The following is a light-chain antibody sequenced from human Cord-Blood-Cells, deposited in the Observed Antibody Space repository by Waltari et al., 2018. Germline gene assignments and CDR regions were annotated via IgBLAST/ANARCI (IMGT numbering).Light chain of an antibody. J-gene: IGKJ3*01. V-gene: IGKV3-15*01. CDR3: QQYNNWPIT. CDR2: GAS. CDR1: QSVSSN. Sequence: EIVMTQSPATLSVSPGEGAPLSCRASQSVSSNLAWYQQKPGQAPRLLIYGASTRATGIPARFSGSGSGTEFTLTISSLQSEDFAVYYCQQYNNWPITFGPGTKVDIK.